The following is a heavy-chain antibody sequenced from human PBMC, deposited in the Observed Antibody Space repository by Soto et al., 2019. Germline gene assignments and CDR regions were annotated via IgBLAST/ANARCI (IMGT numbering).Heavy chain of an antibody. CDR2: IKSKTDGGTT. J-gene: IGHJ3*02. D-gene: IGHD6-19*01. CDR1: GFTFSNAW. Sequence: GXSLRLSCAASGFTFSNAWMNWFRQAPVNGLKWVGRIKSKTDGGTTDYAAPVKGRFTISRDDSKNTLYLQMNSLKTEDTAVYYCTTRIAVADHDAFDIWGQGTMVTVSS. V-gene: IGHV3-15*07. CDR3: TTRIAVADHDAFDI.